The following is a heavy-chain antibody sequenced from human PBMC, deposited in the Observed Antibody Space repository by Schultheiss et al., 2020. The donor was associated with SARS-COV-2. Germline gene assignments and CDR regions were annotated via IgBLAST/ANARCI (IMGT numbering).Heavy chain of an antibody. CDR2: IYYSGST. Sequence: SETLSLTCAVYGGSFSGYYWSWIRQPPGKGLEWIGYIYYSGSTNYNPSLKSRVTISVDTSKNQFSLKLSSVTAADTAVYYCARGVVGAPSVWGQGTLVTVSS. J-gene: IGHJ1*01. V-gene: IGHV4-59*12. CDR1: GGSFSGYY. D-gene: IGHD1-26*01. CDR3: ARGVVGAPSV.